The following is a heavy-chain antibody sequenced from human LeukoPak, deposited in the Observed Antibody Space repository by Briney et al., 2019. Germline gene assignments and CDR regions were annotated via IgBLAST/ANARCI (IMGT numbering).Heavy chain of an antibody. J-gene: IGHJ4*02. Sequence: PGGSLRLSCAASGFTFSSYEMNWGRQAPGKGLEWISYISSSGSTIYYADSVKGRFTISRENSKNTLYLQMNSLRAEDTAVYYCARDQTYYYDSSGYYYPTFWGQGTLVTVSS. CDR2: ISSSGSTI. V-gene: IGHV3-48*03. D-gene: IGHD3-22*01. CDR3: ARDQTYYYDSSGYYYPTF. CDR1: GFTFSSYE.